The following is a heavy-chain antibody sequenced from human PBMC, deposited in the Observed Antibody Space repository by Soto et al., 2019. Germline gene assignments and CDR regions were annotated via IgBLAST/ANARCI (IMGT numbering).Heavy chain of an antibody. V-gene: IGHV1-69*01. CDR3: ARGAHYYDSSGYYPGWFDP. D-gene: IGHD3-22*01. CDR1: GGTFSSYA. Sequence: QVQLVQSGAEVKKPGSSVKVSCKASGGTFSSYAISWVRQAPGQGLEWMGGIIPIFGTANYAQKFQGRVTITADESKSTAYMELSSLRSEDTAVYYCARGAHYYDSSGYYPGWFDPWGQGTLVTVSS. CDR2: IIPIFGTA. J-gene: IGHJ5*02.